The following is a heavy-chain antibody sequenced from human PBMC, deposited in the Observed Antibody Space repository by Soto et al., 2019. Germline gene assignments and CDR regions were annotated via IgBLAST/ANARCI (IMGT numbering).Heavy chain of an antibody. CDR2: IYYSGST. Sequence: QVHLQESGPGLVKPSQTLSLTCTVSGGSICSGGHYWSWIRQYPGKGLEWIGYIYYSGSTYYNPSLQSRLTISIETSKNQFYLKLSSVTAADTAVYYCTRDQCSGGSCYNWFDPWGQGTLVTVSS. V-gene: IGHV4-31*03. J-gene: IGHJ5*02. D-gene: IGHD2-15*01. CDR1: GGSICSGGHY. CDR3: TRDQCSGGSCYNWFDP.